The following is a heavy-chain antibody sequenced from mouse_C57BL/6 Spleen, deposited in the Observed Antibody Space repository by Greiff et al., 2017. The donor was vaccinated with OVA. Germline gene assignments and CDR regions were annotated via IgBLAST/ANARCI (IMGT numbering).Heavy chain of an antibody. Sequence: DVHLVESGGGLVKPGGSLKLSCAASGFTFSDYGMHWVRQAPEKGLEWVAYISSGSNTIYYADTVKGRFTISRDNAKNTLFLQMTSLRSEDTAMYYCARAIYDGYYYAMDYWGQGTSVTVSS. CDR2: ISSGSNTI. D-gene: IGHD2-3*01. CDR3: ARAIYDGYYYAMDY. V-gene: IGHV5-17*01. J-gene: IGHJ4*01. CDR1: GFTFSDYG.